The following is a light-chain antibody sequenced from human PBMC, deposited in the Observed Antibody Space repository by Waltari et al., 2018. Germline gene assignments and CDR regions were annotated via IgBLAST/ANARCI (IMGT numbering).Light chain of an antibody. CDR1: SDINVGDFN. CDR2: YNSDSEK. CDR3: MFWPSNVWV. V-gene: IGLV5-37*01. J-gene: IGLJ3*02. Sequence: QPVLTQPPSSSASPGESARLTCTLPSDINVGDFNIYWYQPKPGSPPRFLLYYNSDSEKPQGSGVPSRFSGSKDASANAGILLISGLQSEDEADYYCMFWPSNVWVFGGGTKLTVL.